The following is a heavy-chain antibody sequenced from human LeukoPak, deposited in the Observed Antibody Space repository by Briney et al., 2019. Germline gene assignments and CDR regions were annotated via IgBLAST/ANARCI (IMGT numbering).Heavy chain of an antibody. CDR3: ARFDHVWETHGMDAFDL. CDR1: GYSISRGYS. V-gene: IGHV4-38-2*01. D-gene: IGHD3-16*01. J-gene: IGHJ3*01. CDR2: IYHSEST. Sequence: PSETLSLTCAVSGYSISRGYSWGWIRQPPGKGLEWIGNIYHSESTHYNPSLKSRVTISPDTSKNQFSLKLSSVTAADTAVYYCARFDHVWETHGMDAFDLWGQGTMVTDSS.